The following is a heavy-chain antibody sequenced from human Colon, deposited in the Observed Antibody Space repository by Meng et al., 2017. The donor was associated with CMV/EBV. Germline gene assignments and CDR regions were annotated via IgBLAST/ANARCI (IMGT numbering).Heavy chain of an antibody. V-gene: IGHV4-31*02. Sequence: MNSVGYSWTWIRQHPGKGLEWVGYIYHSGITDYNPSLKSRINISVDPSKNQFFLRLNSVTAADTAVYFCARDGDHSGYDSPEPLVDHWGPGILVTVSS. CDR1: MNSVGYS. CDR2: IYHSGIT. D-gene: IGHD5-12*01. J-gene: IGHJ4*02. CDR3: ARDGDHSGYDSPEPLVDH.